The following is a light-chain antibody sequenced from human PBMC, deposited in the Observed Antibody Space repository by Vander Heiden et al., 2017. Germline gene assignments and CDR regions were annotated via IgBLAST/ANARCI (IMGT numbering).Light chain of an antibody. J-gene: IGLJ2*01. Sequence: SYDLTQPPSVSVSPGQTARITCSGDALPKLYAYWYHQKPGQAPVVLIYNGNERPSGIPERFSGSSSRTTVTLTISGVQAEDEADYYCQSADSSGTYVVFGGGTKLTVL. CDR3: QSADSSGTYVV. V-gene: IGLV3-25*03. CDR2: NGN. CDR1: ALPKLY.